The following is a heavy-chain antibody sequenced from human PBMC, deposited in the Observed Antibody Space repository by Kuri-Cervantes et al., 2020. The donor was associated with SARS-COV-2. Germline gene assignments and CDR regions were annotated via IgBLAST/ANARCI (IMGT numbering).Heavy chain of an antibody. Sequence: SCAISGDSVSSETAAWNWIRQSPSRGLEWLGRTYYRSKWYDDYAVSVKSRISINPDTSKNQFSLHLNSVTPEDTAVYYCARGTNWPPDGWFDPWGQGTLVTVSS. CDR1: GDSVSSETAA. D-gene: IGHD7-27*01. CDR3: ARGTNWPPDGWFDP. CDR2: TYYRSKWYD. J-gene: IGHJ5*02. V-gene: IGHV6-1*01.